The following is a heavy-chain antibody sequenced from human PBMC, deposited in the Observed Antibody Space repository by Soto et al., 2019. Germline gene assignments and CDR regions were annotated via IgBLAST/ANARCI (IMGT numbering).Heavy chain of an antibody. CDR1: GFNFNSYT. D-gene: IGHD3-22*01. CDR3: GMRLRVVIVPFDP. CDR2: ISPDGSKT. V-gene: IGHV3-30-3*01. J-gene: IGHJ5*02. Sequence: QVQLVESGGGVVQPGRSLRLSCAASGFNFNSYTFNWVRQAPGKGLEWVAMISPDGSKTNYADALKGRFTISRDNSNHKVFLELNRLTTEDWAFYFCGMRLRVVIVPFDPRGPGVLVSVS.